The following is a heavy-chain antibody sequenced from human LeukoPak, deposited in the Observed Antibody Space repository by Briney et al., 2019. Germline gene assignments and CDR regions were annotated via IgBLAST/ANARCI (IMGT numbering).Heavy chain of an antibody. CDR3: ARAGAMYYFDF. Sequence: GGSLRLSCAASGFTFSSYAISWVRQAPGKGLEWVSVISGSGGSTYYADSVKGWFTISRDNSKNILYLQMNSLRAEDTALYYCARAGAMYYFDFWGQGTLVTVSS. D-gene: IGHD2-2*01. J-gene: IGHJ4*02. V-gene: IGHV3-23*01. CDR1: GFTFSSYA. CDR2: ISGSGGST.